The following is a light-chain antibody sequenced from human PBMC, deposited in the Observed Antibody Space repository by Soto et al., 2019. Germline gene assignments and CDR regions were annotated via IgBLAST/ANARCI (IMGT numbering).Light chain of an antibody. V-gene: IGLV1-44*01. CDR3: AAWDDSLNGYV. CDR2: SNN. Sequence: QSVRTQAPSASWTPGHWVTISCSGSNSNIGSHTVNWYQQLPGTAPKLLIYSNNQRPSGVPDRFSGSGSGTSASLAISGLHSEDEADYHCAAWDDSLNGYVFGTGTKATVL. J-gene: IGLJ1*01. CDR1: NSNIGSHT.